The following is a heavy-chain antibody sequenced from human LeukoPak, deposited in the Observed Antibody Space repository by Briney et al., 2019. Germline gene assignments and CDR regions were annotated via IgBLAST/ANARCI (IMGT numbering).Heavy chain of an antibody. CDR1: GYTFTSYG. V-gene: IGHV1-69*04. CDR2: IIPILGIA. D-gene: IGHD2-15*01. Sequence: SVKVSCKASGYTFTSYGISWVRQAPGQGLEWMGRIIPILGIANYAQKLQGRVTITADKSTSTAYMELSSLRSEDTAVYYCARDVVVAAATRGYYFDYWGQGTLVTVSS. J-gene: IGHJ4*02. CDR3: ARDVVVAAATRGYYFDY.